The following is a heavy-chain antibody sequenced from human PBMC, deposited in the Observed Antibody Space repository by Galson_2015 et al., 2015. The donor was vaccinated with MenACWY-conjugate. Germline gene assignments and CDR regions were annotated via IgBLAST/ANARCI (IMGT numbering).Heavy chain of an antibody. CDR3: ASVVVIGRYFDY. V-gene: IGHV3-66*02. D-gene: IGHD3-22*01. CDR2: IYSGGST. CDR1: GFTISSNY. Sequence: SLRLSCAASGFTISSNYMSWVRQAPGEGLEWVSVIYSGGSTYYADSVKGRFTISRDNSKNTLYLQMNSLRAEDTAVYYCASVVVIGRYFDYWGQGTLVTVSS. J-gene: IGHJ4*02.